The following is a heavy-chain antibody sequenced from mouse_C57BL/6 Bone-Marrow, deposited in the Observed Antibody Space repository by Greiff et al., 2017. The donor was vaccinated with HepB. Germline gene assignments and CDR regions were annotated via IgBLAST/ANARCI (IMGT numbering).Heavy chain of an antibody. J-gene: IGHJ4*01. V-gene: IGHV5-12*01. Sequence: EVQVVESGGGLVQPGGSLKLSCAASGFTFSDYYMYWVRQTPEKRLEWVAYISNGGGSTYYPDTVKGRFTISRDNAKNTLYLQMSRLKSEDTAMYYCARPLLGYYYAMDYWGQGTSVTVSS. CDR3: ARPLLGYYYAMDY. D-gene: IGHD3-1*01. CDR1: GFTFSDYY. CDR2: ISNGGGST.